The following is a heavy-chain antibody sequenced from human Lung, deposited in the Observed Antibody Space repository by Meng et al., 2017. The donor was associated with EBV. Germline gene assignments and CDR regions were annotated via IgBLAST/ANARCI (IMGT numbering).Heavy chain of an antibody. D-gene: IGHD3-22*01. J-gene: IGHJ4*02. V-gene: IGHV7-4-1*02. Sequence: QVQLVHSGSELXXXXXSXKVXCKASGYTFTRYALNWVRQAPGQGLEWMGWINTNAGNPTYAQGFTGRFVFSLDTSVSTAYLQISSLKAEDTAVYYCARGDYYDSSGLDYWGQGTLVTVSS. CDR1: GYTFTRYA. CDR2: INTNAGNP. CDR3: ARGDYYDSSGLDY.